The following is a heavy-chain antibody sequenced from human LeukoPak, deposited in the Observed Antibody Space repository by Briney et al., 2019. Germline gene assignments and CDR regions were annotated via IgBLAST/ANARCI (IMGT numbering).Heavy chain of an antibody. J-gene: IGHJ1*01. CDR3: AGASPGVFRTRYYYCYFHL. Sequence: ETLSLTCAVYGGSLSGYYWSWIRQPPGKGLEWIGEINHSGSTKYNTSLRRRVNISVDTSKKQCSRSLSSVTAADTAVHYFAGASPGVFRTRYYYCYFHLWGKGTPVTVSS. V-gene: IGHV4-34*01. CDR2: INHSGST. D-gene: IGHD2/OR15-2a*01. CDR1: GGSLSGYY.